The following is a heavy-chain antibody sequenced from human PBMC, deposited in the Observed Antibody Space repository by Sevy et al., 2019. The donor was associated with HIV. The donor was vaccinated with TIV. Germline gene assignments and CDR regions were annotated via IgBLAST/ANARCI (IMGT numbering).Heavy chain of an antibody. D-gene: IGHD3-10*01. CDR1: GGSISSSSNY. CDR3: ARITPIWFGELGYMDV. Sequence: SETLSLTCTVSGGSISSSSNYWGWIRQPPGKGLEWIGSIYYSGSTYYNPSLKSRVTISVDTSKNQFSLKLSSVTAADTAVYYCARITPIWFGELGYMDVWGKGTTVTVSS. J-gene: IGHJ6*03. V-gene: IGHV4-39*01. CDR2: IYYSGST.